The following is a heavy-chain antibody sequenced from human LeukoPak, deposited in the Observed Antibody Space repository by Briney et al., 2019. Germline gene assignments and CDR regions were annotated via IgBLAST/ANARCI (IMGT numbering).Heavy chain of an antibody. Sequence: GGSLRLSCAASGFTFSGYAMSWVRQAPGKGLEWVSAISGSGGSTYYADSVKGRFTISRDNSKNTLYLQMNSLRAEDTAVYYCAKDRNPTFGGVIASNWFDPWGQGTLVTVSS. CDR1: GFTFSGYA. CDR3: AKDRNPTFGGVIASNWFDP. D-gene: IGHD3-16*01. V-gene: IGHV3-23*01. J-gene: IGHJ5*02. CDR2: ISGSGGST.